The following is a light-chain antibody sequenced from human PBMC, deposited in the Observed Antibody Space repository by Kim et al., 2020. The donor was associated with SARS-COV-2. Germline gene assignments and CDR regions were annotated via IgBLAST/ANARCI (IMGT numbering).Light chain of an antibody. J-gene: IGLJ1*01. CDR3: NSRDSSGNHYV. V-gene: IGLV3-19*01. CDR1: SLRSYY. CDR2: GKN. Sequence: GQTVRITCQGDSLRSYYASWFQQKPRQAPVLVIYGKNNRPSGIPDRFSGSSSGNTASLTITGAQAEDEADYYCNSRDSSGNHYVFGPGTKVTVL.